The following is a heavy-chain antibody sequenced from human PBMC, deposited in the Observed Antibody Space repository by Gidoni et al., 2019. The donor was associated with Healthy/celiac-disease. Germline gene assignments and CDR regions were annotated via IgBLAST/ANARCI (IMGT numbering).Heavy chain of an antibody. CDR2: INHSGST. J-gene: IGHJ2*01. D-gene: IGHD6-19*01. CDR1: GGSFSGYY. Sequence: QVQLQQWGAGLLKPSETLSLTCAVYGGSFSGYYWSWIRQPPGKGLEWIGEINHSGSTNYNPSLKSRVTISVDTSKNQFSLKLSSVTAADTAVYYCARGRSVAGTRRPYWYFDLWGRGTLVTVSS. CDR3: ARGRSVAGTRRPYWYFDL. V-gene: IGHV4-34*01.